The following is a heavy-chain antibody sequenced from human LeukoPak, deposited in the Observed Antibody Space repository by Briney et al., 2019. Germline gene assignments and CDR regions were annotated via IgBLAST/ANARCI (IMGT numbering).Heavy chain of an antibody. D-gene: IGHD3-16*02. J-gene: IGHJ5*01. CDR1: GYTFTSYY. V-gene: IGHV1-46*01. Sequence: ASVKVSCKASGYTFTSYYMHWVRQAPGQGLEWMGIINPSGGSTSYAQKFQGRVTMTRDTSTSTVYMELSSLRSEDTAVYYCARAYQPLGGLSFPDSWGQGTLVTVSS. CDR3: ARAYQPLGGLSFPDS. CDR2: INPSGGST.